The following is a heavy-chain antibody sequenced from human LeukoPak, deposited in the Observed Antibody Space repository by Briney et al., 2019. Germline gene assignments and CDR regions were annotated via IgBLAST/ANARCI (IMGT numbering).Heavy chain of an antibody. Sequence: PSQTLSLTCTVSGGSISRGSYYWTWIRQPAGSGLEWIGRIYTSGSTNYNPSLKSRVTISVDTSKNQFSLKLSSVTAADTAVYYCAREGGSYQDYWGQGTLVTVSS. V-gene: IGHV4-61*02. CDR2: IYTSGST. D-gene: IGHD1-26*01. J-gene: IGHJ4*02. CDR1: GGSISRGSYY. CDR3: AREGGSYQDY.